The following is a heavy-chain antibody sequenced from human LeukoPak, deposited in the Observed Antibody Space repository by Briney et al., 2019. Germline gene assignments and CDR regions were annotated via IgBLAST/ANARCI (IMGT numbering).Heavy chain of an antibody. CDR3: ARGGRGSAAVVAPRSFDI. D-gene: IGHD3-22*01. J-gene: IGHJ3*02. V-gene: IGHV3-53*01. CDR1: GFTVSSTH. Sequence: GGSLRLSCAASGFTVSSTHMVWVRQAPGKGLEWVSVTYTGGNSYYAGSVKGRFIISRDISKNTLYLQMNSLRAEDSALYYCARGGRGSAAVVAPRSFDIWGQGTMVTVSS. CDR2: TYTGGNS.